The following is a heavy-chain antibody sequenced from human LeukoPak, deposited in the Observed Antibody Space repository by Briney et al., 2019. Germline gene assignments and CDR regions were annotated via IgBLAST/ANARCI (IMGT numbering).Heavy chain of an antibody. J-gene: IGHJ4*02. CDR3: ARGVLPYYYFDY. V-gene: IGHV4-34*01. CDR1: GGSFSNYY. D-gene: IGHD3-10*01. Sequence: SETLSLTCAVYGGSFSNYYWSWIRQPPGKGLEWIGEINHSGSTNYNPSLKSRVTISVDTSKSQFSLKLSSVTAADTAVYYCARGVLPYYYFDYWGQGTLVTVSS. CDR2: INHSGST.